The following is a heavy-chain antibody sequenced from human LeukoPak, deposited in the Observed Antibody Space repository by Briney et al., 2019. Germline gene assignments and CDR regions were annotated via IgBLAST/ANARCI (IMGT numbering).Heavy chain of an antibody. CDR1: GYTFTSYY. D-gene: IGHD1-26*01. Sequence: ASVKVSCKASGYTFTSYYMHWVRQAPGQGLEWMGIINPSGGSTSYAQKFQGRVTMTRDTSTSTVYMELSSLRSEDTAVYCCARDGGATTPPDYWGQGTLVTVSS. CDR2: INPSGGST. J-gene: IGHJ4*02. V-gene: IGHV1-46*01. CDR3: ARDGGATTPPDY.